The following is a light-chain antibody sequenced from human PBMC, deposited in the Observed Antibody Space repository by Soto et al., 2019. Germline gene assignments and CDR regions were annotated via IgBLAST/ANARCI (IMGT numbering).Light chain of an antibody. CDR2: AAS. Sequence: AIRMTQSPSSFSASTGDSVTITCRASQGISTYLAWYQQRPGKAPKLLIYAASTLQSGVPSRFSGSGSGTDFTLTISCLQSEDFATYYCQQYYIYPRTFGQGTKVEIK. V-gene: IGKV1-8*01. CDR3: QQYYIYPRT. J-gene: IGKJ1*01. CDR1: QGISTY.